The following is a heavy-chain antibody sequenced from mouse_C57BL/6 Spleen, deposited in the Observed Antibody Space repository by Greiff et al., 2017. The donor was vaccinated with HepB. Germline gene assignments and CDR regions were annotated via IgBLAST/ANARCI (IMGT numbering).Heavy chain of an antibody. Sequence: VQLQQSGAELARPGASVKLSCKASGYTFTSYGISWVKQRTGQGLEWIGEIYPRSGNTYYNEKCKGKATLTADKSSSTAYMELRSLTSEDSAVYFCARGVEGHYYAMDYWGQGTSVTVSS. V-gene: IGHV1-81*01. CDR1: GYTFTSYG. J-gene: IGHJ4*01. D-gene: IGHD1-1*01. CDR3: ARGVEGHYYAMDY. CDR2: IYPRSGNT.